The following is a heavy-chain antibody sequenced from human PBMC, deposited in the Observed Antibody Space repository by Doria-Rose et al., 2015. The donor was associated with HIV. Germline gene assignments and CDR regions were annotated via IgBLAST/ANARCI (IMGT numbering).Heavy chain of an antibody. CDR3: ARIKSSRWYHKYYFDF. D-gene: IGHD6-13*01. Sequence: SGPVLVKPTETLTLTCTVSGVSLSSPGMGVSWIRQPPGKALEWHANIFSDDERSCKTSLKSRLTSSRGTSKSQVVLTMTDMDPVDTATYYCARIKSSRWYHKYYFDFWGQGTLVIVSA. CDR2: IFSDDER. J-gene: IGHJ4*02. CDR1: GVSLSSPGMG. V-gene: IGHV2-26*01.